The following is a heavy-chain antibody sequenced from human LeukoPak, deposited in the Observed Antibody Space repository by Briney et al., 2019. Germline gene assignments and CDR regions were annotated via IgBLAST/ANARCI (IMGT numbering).Heavy chain of an antibody. J-gene: IGHJ4*02. CDR1: GFTFSSYS. CDR2: ISRSSSYI. V-gene: IGHV3-21*01. D-gene: IGHD3-22*01. Sequence: GGSLRLSCAASGFTFSSYSMNWVRQAPGKGLEWVSSISRSSSYIYYADSVKGRFTISRDNAKNSLYLQMNSLRAEDTAVYYCARDLGYYDSSGYYHGYFDYWGQGTLVTVSS. CDR3: ARDLGYYDSSGYYHGYFDY.